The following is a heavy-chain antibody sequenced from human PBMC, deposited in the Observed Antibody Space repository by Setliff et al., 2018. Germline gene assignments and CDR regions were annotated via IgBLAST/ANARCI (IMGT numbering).Heavy chain of an antibody. CDR2: ISGGST. CDR3: AKDIYGSGSYAVGGYFDY. D-gene: IGHD3-10*01. CDR1: GFTVSSNE. J-gene: IGHJ4*02. V-gene: IGHV3-66*02. Sequence: GGSLRLSCAASGFTVSSNEMSWVRQAPGKGLEWVSSISGGSTYYADSVKGRFTISRDNSKNTLYLQMNSLRPDDTAVYYCAKDIYGSGSYAVGGYFDYWGQGTQVTVSS.